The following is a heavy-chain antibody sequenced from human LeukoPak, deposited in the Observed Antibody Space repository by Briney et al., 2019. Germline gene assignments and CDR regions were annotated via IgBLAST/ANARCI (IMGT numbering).Heavy chain of an antibody. Sequence: ASVKVSCKVSGYTLTELSMHWVRQAPGQGLEWMGWINTNTGNPTCAQGFTGRFVFSLDTSVSTAYLQISSLKTEDTAVYYCARDRTLFDYWGQGTLVTVSS. CDR3: ARDRTLFDY. CDR1: GYTLTELS. CDR2: INTNTGNP. V-gene: IGHV7-4-1*02. J-gene: IGHJ4*02. D-gene: IGHD1-14*01.